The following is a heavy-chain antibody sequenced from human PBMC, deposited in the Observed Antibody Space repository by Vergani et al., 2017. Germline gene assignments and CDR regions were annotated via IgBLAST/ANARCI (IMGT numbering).Heavy chain of an antibody. CDR3: ARDPSIVGATTTDYYYYYYMDV. J-gene: IGHJ6*03. D-gene: IGHD1-26*01. CDR2: IWYDGSNK. CDR1: GFTFSSYG. V-gene: IGHV3-33*08. Sequence: VQLVESGGGLVKPGGSLRLSCAASGFTFSSYGMHWVRQAPGKGLEWVAVIWYDGSNKYYADSVKGRFTISRDNSKNTLYLQMNSLRAEDTAVYYCARDPSIVGATTTDYYYYYYMDVWGKGTTVTVSS.